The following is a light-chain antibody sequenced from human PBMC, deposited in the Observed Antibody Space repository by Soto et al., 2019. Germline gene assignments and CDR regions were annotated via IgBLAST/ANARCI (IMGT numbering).Light chain of an antibody. V-gene: IGKV3-15*01. CDR2: ATS. Sequence: EIVLTQSPATLSVSPGERATLSCRASHRVSSYLAWYQQKPGQAPRLLIYATSTGATGIPARFSGSGSGTEFTLTISSLQSEDFEVYYCQQYNNWPLTLGGGTKVDIK. CDR1: HRVSSY. J-gene: IGKJ4*01. CDR3: QQYNNWPLT.